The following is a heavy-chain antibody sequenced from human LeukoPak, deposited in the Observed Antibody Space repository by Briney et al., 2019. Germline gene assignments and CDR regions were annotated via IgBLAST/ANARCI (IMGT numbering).Heavy chain of an antibody. CDR3: ASRSGGDY. V-gene: IGHV3-66*01. J-gene: IGHJ4*02. CDR2: IYSGGST. D-gene: IGHD6-19*01. CDR1: GFTFSTYS. Sequence: GGSLRLSCSASGFTFSTYSMTWVRQAPGKGLEWVSVIYSGGSTYYADSVKGRFSISRDNSKNTLYLQMNSLRAEDTAVYYCASRSGGDYWGQGTLVTVSS.